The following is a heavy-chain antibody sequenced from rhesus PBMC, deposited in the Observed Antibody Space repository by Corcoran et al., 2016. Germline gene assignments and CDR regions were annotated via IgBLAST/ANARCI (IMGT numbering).Heavy chain of an antibody. J-gene: IGHJ4*01. CDR1: GGSIRSNY. CDR3: ARQGGGVIVWVDY. CDR2: ISGSGGST. D-gene: IGHD3-34*01. V-gene: IGHV4-173*01. Sequence: QLQLQESGPGLVKPSETLSLTCAVSGGSIRSNYWSWIRQPPGRGLEWIGRISGSGGSTDYNPSLKDRVTISTYTSKTPVSLKLSSVTAADTAVYYCARQGGGVIVWVDYWGQGVLVTVSS.